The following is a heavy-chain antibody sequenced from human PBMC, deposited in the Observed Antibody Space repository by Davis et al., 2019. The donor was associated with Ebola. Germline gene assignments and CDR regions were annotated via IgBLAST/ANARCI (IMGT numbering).Heavy chain of an antibody. CDR2: ISAYNGNT. V-gene: IGHV1-18*01. CDR3: ARGLFWSGLDV. J-gene: IGHJ6*02. D-gene: IGHD1-1*01. Sequence: ASVKVSCKASGYTFTSYGISWVRQAPGQGLEWMGWISAYNGNTNYAQKLQGRVTMTTDTSTTTVYMELSSLRSEDTAVYYCARGLFWSGLDVWGQGTTVTVSS. CDR1: GYTFTSYG.